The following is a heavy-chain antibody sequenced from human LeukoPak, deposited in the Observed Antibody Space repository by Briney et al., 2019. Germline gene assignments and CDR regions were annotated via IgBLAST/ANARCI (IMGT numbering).Heavy chain of an antibody. CDR2: IKDDGSLA. J-gene: IGHJ4*02. CDR1: GLTFSSNR. CDR3: ARDYYGADEF. Sequence: GGSLRLSCAASGLTFSSNRMHWVRQAPGKGLVWLSDIKDDGSLAGYAASVKGRFTISRDNAKNTVYLQMNSLRVEDTALYYCARDYYGADEFWGQGTLVTVSS. D-gene: IGHD4-17*01. V-gene: IGHV3-74*01.